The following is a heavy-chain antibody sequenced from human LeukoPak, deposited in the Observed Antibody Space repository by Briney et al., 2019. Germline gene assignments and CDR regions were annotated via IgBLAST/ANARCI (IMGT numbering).Heavy chain of an antibody. Sequence: YYANSVKRRFTISRDNAKTSLYLQMNSLGAEDTAVYYCARDPYSGGYCSSTSCYVYFDYWGQGTLVTVSS. V-gene: IGHV3-21*01. D-gene: IGHD2-2*01. J-gene: IGHJ4*02. CDR3: ARDPYSGGYCSSTSCYVYFDY.